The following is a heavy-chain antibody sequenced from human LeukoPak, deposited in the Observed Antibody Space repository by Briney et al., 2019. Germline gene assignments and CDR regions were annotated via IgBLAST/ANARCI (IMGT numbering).Heavy chain of an antibody. CDR2: IWYDGSNK. CDR3: ATYSSLNRREFQF. CDR1: GFTFSSYG. Sequence: GGSLRLSCAASGFTFSSYGMHWVRQAPGKGLEWVAVIWYDGSNKYYADSVKGRFAISRDNSKNTLYLQMNSLRAEDTAVYYCATYSSLNRREFQFWGQGTLLTVSS. V-gene: IGHV3-33*01. J-gene: IGHJ1*01. D-gene: IGHD3-22*01.